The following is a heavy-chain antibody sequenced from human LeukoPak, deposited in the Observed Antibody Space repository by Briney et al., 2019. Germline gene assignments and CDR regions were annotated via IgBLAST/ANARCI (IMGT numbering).Heavy chain of an antibody. CDR3: ARLGGTGTVWAPGAY. Sequence: GESLKISCKGSGYSFTSYWIGWVRQMPGKGLEWMGIIYPGDSDTRYSPSFQGQVTITADKSISTAYLQWSSLKASDTAMYYCARLGGTGTVWAPGAYWGQGTLVTVSS. CDR1: GYSFTSYW. J-gene: IGHJ4*02. CDR2: IYPGDSDT. V-gene: IGHV5-51*01. D-gene: IGHD1-7*01.